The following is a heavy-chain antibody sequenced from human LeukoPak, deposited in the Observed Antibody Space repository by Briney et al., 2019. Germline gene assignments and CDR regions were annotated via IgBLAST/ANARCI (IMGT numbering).Heavy chain of an antibody. CDR2: INHSGST. J-gene: IGHJ1*01. CDR1: GGSFSGYY. V-gene: IGHV4-34*01. D-gene: IGHD2-21*02. CDR3: ARSPAYCGGDCYSWYFQH. Sequence: SETLSLTCAVYGGSFSGYYWSWIRQPPGKGLEWIGEINHSGSTNYNPSLKSRVTISVDTSKNQFSLKLSSVTAADTAVYYCARSPAYCGGDCYSWYFQHWGQGTLVTVSS.